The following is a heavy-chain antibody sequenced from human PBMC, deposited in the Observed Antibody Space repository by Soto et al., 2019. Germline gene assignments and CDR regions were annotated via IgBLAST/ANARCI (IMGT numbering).Heavy chain of an antibody. D-gene: IGHD4-17*01. V-gene: IGHV4-59*01. CDR3: ARGVYGDYVDY. Sequence: SETLSLTCAVSGGSISSYYWSWIRQPPGKGLEWIGHIYDSGTANYNPSLKSRVTISVDTSKNQFSLKLSSVTAADTAVYYCARGVYGDYVDYWGQGTLVTVSS. CDR2: IYDSGTA. J-gene: IGHJ4*02. CDR1: GGSISSYY.